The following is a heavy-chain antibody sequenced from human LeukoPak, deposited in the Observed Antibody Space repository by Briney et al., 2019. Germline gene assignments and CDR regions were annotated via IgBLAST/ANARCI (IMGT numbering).Heavy chain of an antibody. V-gene: IGHV3-48*03. D-gene: IGHD1-14*01. CDR1: GFTFSSYE. CDR3: ASDRNYYYYDMDD. J-gene: IGHJ6*04. CDR2: ISSSGSTI. Sequence: GGSLTLSCAASGFTFSSYEMNWVRHAPGKGLEWVSYISSSGSTIYYADSVKGRFTISRDNAKNSLYLQMNILRAEDTAVYYCASDRNYYYYDMDDWGKGTTVTVSS.